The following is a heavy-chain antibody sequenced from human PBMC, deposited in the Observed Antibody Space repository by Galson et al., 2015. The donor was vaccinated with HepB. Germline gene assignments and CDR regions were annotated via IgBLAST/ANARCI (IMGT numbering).Heavy chain of an antibody. CDR1: GFTFSSYS. J-gene: IGHJ3*02. D-gene: IGHD5-24*01. V-gene: IGHV3-48*02. CDR2: ISSSSSTI. Sequence: SLRLSCAASGFTFSSYSMNWVRQAPGKGLEWVSYISSSSSTIYYADSVKGRFTISRDNAKNSLYLQMNSLRDEDTAVYYCATSAPRDGYNYRRAFDIWGQGTMVTVSS. CDR3: ATSAPRDGYNYRRAFDI.